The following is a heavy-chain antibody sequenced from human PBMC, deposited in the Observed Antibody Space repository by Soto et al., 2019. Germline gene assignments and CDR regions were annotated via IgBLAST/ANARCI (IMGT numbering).Heavy chain of an antibody. J-gene: IGHJ4*02. V-gene: IGHV1-3*01. CDR3: ARVAEDIVVVPPFNY. Sequence: ASVKVSCKASGYTFTNYAMHWVRQAPGQRLEWMGWINAGNGNTKYSQKFQGRVTITRDTSASTAYVELSSLRSEDTAVYYCARVAEDIVVVPPFNYWGQGTLVTVSS. CDR1: GYTFTNYA. D-gene: IGHD2-2*01. CDR2: INAGNGNT.